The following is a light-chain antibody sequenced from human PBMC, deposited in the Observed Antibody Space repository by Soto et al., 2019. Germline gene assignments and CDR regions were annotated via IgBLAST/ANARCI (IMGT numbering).Light chain of an antibody. Sequence: DIQMTQSPSTLSASVGDRVTISCRASQTITSWLAWYQQKPGKAPKLLIYDDSSLESGVPSRFSGSGSGTEFTLTLSGLKPDDFATYYCQQDNSYPWTFGHGTKVQIK. CDR2: DDS. CDR3: QQDNSYPWT. CDR1: QTITSW. J-gene: IGKJ1*01. V-gene: IGKV1-5*01.